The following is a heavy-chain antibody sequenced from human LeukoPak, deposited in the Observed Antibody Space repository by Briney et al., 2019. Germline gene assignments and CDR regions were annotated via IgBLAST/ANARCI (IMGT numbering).Heavy chain of an antibody. J-gene: IGHJ5*02. CDR1: GGSISSSSYY. Sequence: SETLSLTCTVSGGSISSSSYYWGWIRQPPGKGLEWIGSIYYSGSTYYNPSLKSRVTISVDTSKNQFSLKLSSVTAADTAVYYCARARHYYGSGSYYNSWPNWFDPWGQGTLVTVSS. CDR3: ARARHYYGSGSYYNSWPNWFDP. D-gene: IGHD3-10*01. CDR2: IYYSGST. V-gene: IGHV4-39*07.